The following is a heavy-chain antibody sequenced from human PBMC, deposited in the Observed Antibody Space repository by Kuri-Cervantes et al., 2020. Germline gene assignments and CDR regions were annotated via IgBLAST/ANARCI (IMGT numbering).Heavy chain of an antibody. CDR2: ISSSSSTI. J-gene: IGHJ6*02. CDR1: GFTFDDYT. Sequence: GESLKISCAASGFTFDDYTMHWVRQAPGKGLEWVSSISSSSSTIYYADSVKGRFTISRDNAKNSLYLQMNSLRDEDTAVYYCARGGSEDYYDSSEYYYYGMDVWGQGTTVTVSS. D-gene: IGHD3-22*01. CDR3: ARGGSEDYYDSSEYYYYGMDV. V-gene: IGHV3-48*02.